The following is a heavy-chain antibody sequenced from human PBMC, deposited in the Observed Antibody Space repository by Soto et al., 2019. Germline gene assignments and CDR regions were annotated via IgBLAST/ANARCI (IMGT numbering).Heavy chain of an antibody. V-gene: IGHV2-5*02. D-gene: IGHD2-2*01. Sequence: QITLKESGPPLEKPTQTLTLTCTFSGFSLSTSGVGVGWIRQPPGKALEWLALIYWDDDKRYSPSLKSRLTITKDTSKNQVVLTMTNMDPVDTATYYCAHRRIMTSWSFSDYWGQGTLVTVSS. CDR2: IYWDDDK. CDR3: AHRRIMTSWSFSDY. J-gene: IGHJ4*02. CDR1: GFSLSTSGVG.